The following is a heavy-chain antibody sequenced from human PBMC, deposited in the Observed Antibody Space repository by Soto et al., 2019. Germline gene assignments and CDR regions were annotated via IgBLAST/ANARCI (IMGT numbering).Heavy chain of an antibody. CDR2: INHRGSL. V-gene: IGHV4-31*03. J-gene: IGHJ6*02. Sequence: SETLSLTCTVTGGSMTSGDQYWTWIRHRPGEGLEWFGYINHRGSLYYNPSLKSRVSMSVDTPKNQFSLDLSSVTAADTAVYYCARELPQRQGRNMDVWGQGTTVTVSS. CDR1: GGSMTSGDQY. CDR3: ARELPQRQGRNMDV. D-gene: IGHD1-1*01.